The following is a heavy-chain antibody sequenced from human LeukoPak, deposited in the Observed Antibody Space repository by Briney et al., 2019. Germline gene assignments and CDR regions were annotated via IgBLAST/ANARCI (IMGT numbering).Heavy chain of an antibody. CDR3: GRFGYAAAVDL. Sequence: GGPLSLFCSASGFSFNSYWMTWVRQSPGRALEGVANKNPGGCDTYYVDAVKGRFTISSDNAKNLVYLQMNSLRAEDTVVYSCGRFGYAAAVDLRGQGTLVTVSS. V-gene: IGHV3-7*01. CDR2: KNPGGCDT. D-gene: IGHD6-13*01. J-gene: IGHJ4*02. CDR1: GFSFNSYW.